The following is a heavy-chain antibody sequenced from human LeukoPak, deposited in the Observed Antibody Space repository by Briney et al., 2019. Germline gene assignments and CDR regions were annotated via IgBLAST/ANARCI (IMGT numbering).Heavy chain of an antibody. CDR1: GFTFSSYA. J-gene: IGHJ4*02. V-gene: IGHV3-23*01. CDR3: AKWGFLVTAIDY. D-gene: IGHD2-21*02. CDR2: ISGSGGST. Sequence: RGSLRLSCAASGFTFSSYAMSWVRQAPGKGLEWVSAISGSGGSTYYADSVKGRFTISRDNSKNTLYLQMNSLRAEDTAVYYCAKWGFLVTAIDYWGQGTMVTVSS.